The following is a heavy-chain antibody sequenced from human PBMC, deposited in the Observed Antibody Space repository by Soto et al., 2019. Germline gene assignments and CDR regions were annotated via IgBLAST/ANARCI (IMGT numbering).Heavy chain of an antibody. CDR3: AKSGSSGWYGWFAP. D-gene: IGHD6-19*01. CDR1: GFSLRTSGVG. J-gene: IGHJ5*02. CDR2: IYWNDDK. Sequence: QITLKESGPTLVKPTQTLTLTCIFSGFSLRTSGVGVGWIRQPPGKALEWLGFIYWNDDKRYSPYLKSRLTITKDTSKNQVVLTMTNMDPVDTATYYCAKSGSSGWYGWFAPCGQGTLVTVSS. V-gene: IGHV2-5*01.